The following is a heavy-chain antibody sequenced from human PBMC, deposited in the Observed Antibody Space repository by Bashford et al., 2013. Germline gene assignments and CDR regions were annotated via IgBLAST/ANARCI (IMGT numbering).Heavy chain of an antibody. J-gene: IGHJ6*02. D-gene: IGHD2-2*01. V-gene: IGHV1-18*01. Sequence: VASVKVSCKASGNTFSNVGVSWVRQAPGQGLEWMGWISPHNGDTKYGQRFQGRVTMTTDTSTSTAYMELRSLRSDDTAVYYCGRLVCSTASCHLLYYNYDMDVWGQGTTVTVSS. CDR1: GNTFSNVG. CDR2: ISPHNGDT. CDR3: GRLVCSTASCHLLYYNYDMDV.